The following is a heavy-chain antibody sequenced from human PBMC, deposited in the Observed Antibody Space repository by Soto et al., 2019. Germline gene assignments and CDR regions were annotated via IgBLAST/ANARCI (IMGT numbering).Heavy chain of an antibody. CDR3: ARGSQITIFGVVTLGGMDV. D-gene: IGHD3-3*01. V-gene: IGHV1-2*04. CDR1: GYTFTGHY. J-gene: IGHJ6*02. CDR2: INPNSGGT. Sequence: QVQLVQSGAEVKKPGASVKVSCKASGYTFTGHYMHWVRQAPGQGLEWMGWINPNSGGTNYAQKFQGWVTMTRDTSISTAYMELSRLRSDDTAVYYCARGSQITIFGVVTLGGMDVWGQGTTVTVSS.